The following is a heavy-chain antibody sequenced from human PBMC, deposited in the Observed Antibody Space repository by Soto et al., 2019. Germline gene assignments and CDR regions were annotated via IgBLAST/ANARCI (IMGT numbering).Heavy chain of an antibody. CDR2: INPSGGST. Sequence: ASVKVSCKASGYTFTSYYMHWVRQAPGQGLEWMGIINPSGGSTSYAKKFQGRVTMTRATSTSTVYMELSSLRSEDTAVYYCARDPTYYDFWSGSTAQDAFDIWGQGTMVTVSS. J-gene: IGHJ3*02. D-gene: IGHD3-3*01. CDR1: GYTFTSYY. CDR3: ARDPTYYDFWSGSTAQDAFDI. V-gene: IGHV1-46*01.